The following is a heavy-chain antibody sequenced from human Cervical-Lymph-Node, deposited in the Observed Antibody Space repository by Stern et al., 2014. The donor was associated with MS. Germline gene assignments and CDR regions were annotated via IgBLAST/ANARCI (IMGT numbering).Heavy chain of an antibody. Sequence: QVQLVESGGGVVQPGRSLRLSCAVSGFTFRSYAMHWVRQAPGKGLEWVAVISYDGSYKNYADSVKGRFTISRDNSKNTVYLQMNSLRVEDTAVYYCARETLGTLDYWGQGTLVTVSS. D-gene: IGHD7-27*01. V-gene: IGHV3-30*04. CDR1: GFTFRSYA. CDR2: ISYDGSYK. J-gene: IGHJ4*02. CDR3: ARETLGTLDY.